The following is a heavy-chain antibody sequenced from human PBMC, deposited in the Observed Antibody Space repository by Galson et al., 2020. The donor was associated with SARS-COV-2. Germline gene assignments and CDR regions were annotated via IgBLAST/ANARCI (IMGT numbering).Heavy chain of an antibody. J-gene: IGHJ4*02. V-gene: IGHV3-23*01. CDR1: GFTFDTYA. CDR2: ITDSGDNT. CDR3: AKDPVFAGY. Sequence: GGSLRLSCAVSGFTFDTYAMSWVRQTPGKRLEWVSAITDSGDNTYYADSVKGRFSISRDNSKNTLYLQMDNLRAEDTAVYYCAKDPVFAGYWGQGTPVSVSS.